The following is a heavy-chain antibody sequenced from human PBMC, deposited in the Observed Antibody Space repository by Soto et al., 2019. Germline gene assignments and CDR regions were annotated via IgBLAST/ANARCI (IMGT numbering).Heavy chain of an antibody. CDR2: IYYSGST. CDR3: ARNTYYYDSSGYYGPFDY. J-gene: IGHJ4*02. D-gene: IGHD3-22*01. CDR1: GGSISSYY. V-gene: IGHV4-59*01. Sequence: TLSLTCTVSGGSISSYYWSWIRQPPGKGLEWIGYIYYSGSTNYNPSLKSRVTISVDTSKNQFSLKLSSVTAADTAVYYCARNTYYYDSSGYYGPFDYWGQGTLVTVSS.